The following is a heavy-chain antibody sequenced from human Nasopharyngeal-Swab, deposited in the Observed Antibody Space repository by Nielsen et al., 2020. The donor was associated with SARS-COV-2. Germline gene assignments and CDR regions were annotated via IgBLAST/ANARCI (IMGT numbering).Heavy chain of an antibody. D-gene: IGHD4-17*01. CDR1: GYTFTSYA. CDR3: AREKRGYGDYASGFDI. V-gene: IGHV1-3*01. CDR2: INAGNGNT. Sequence: ASVKVSCKASGYTFTSYAMHWVRLAPGQRLEWMGWINAGNGNTKYSQKFQGRVTITRDTSASTAYMELSSLRSEDTAVYYCAREKRGYGDYASGFDIWGQGTMVTVSS. J-gene: IGHJ3*02.